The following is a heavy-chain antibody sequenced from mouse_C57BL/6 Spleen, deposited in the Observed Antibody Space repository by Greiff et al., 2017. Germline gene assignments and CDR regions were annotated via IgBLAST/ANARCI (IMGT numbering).Heavy chain of an antibody. V-gene: IGHV5-16*01. J-gene: IGHJ2*01. CDR1: GFTFSDYY. CDR2: INYDGSST. Sequence: EVKLVESEGGLVQPGSSMKLSCTASGFTFSDYYMAWVRQVPEKGLEWVANINYDGSSTYYLASLTSRFIISRDNAKNILYLQMSSLKSEDTATYYCAREGDYFDYWGQGTTLTVSS. CDR3: AREGDYFDY.